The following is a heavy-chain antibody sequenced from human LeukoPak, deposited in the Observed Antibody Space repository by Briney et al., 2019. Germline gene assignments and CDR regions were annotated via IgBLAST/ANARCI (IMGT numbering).Heavy chain of an antibody. Sequence: SETLTLTCTVSSGSISSYYWSWIRQAPGKGLEWIGYIYYSGSSNYNPSFKSRLTMSVDTSKKQFSLKLSSVTAADTAVYYCARAEYYFDHWGQGSVVTVFS. J-gene: IGHJ4*02. CDR3: ARAEYYFDH. D-gene: IGHD3-10*01. CDR1: SGSISSYY. CDR2: IYYSGSS. V-gene: IGHV4-59*01.